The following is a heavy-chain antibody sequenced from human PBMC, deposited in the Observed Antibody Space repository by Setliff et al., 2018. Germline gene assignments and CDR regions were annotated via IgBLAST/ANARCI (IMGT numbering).Heavy chain of an antibody. D-gene: IGHD3-10*01. J-gene: IGHJ5*02. V-gene: IGHV4-38-2*02. CDR2: IYHSGST. CDR1: GYSISSGYY. CDR3: ARAGSIWFGELFPENWFDP. Sequence: ETLSLTCTVSGYSISSGYYWGWIRQPPGKGLEWIGSIYHSGSTYYNPSLKSRVAISVDTSKNQFSLKLSSVTAADTAVYYCARAGSIWFGELFPENWFDPWGQGTLVTVSS.